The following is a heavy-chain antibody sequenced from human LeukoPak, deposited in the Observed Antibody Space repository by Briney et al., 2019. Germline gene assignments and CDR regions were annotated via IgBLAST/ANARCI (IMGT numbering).Heavy chain of an antibody. CDR1: GFTFSSYE. Sequence: PGGSLRLSCAASGFTFSSYEMNWVRQAPGKGLEWVSYISSSGSTIYYADSVKGRFTISRDNAKNSLYLQMNSLRAADTAVYYCAREYIAGIQLNGDAFDIWGQGTMVTVSS. CDR2: ISSSGSTI. CDR3: AREYIAGIQLNGDAFDI. D-gene: IGHD5-18*01. V-gene: IGHV3-48*03. J-gene: IGHJ3*02.